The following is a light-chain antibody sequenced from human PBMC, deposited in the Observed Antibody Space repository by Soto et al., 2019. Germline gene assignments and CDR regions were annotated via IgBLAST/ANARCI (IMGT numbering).Light chain of an antibody. CDR1: SSNFGSNT. V-gene: IGLV1-44*01. CDR2: SNN. Sequence: QSVLTQPPSASGTPGQRVTISCSGGSSNFGSNTVNWYQQLPGTAPKLLIYSNNQRPSGVPDRFSASKSGTSASLAISGLQSEDEADYYCAAWDDSLNGYVFGTGTKVTVL. J-gene: IGLJ1*01. CDR3: AAWDDSLNGYV.